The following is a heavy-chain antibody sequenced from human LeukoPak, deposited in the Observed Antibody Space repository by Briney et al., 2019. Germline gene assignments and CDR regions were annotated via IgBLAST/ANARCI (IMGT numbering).Heavy chain of an antibody. CDR3: ATSGSTGYAH. D-gene: IGHD3-22*01. V-gene: IGHV3-23*01. CDR2: ISSSGDST. CDR1: GFTFGFTFSSYD. Sequence: GGSLRLSCAASGFTFGFTFSSYDLTWVRQAPGKGLEWVSGISSSGDSTFYADSVKGRFTISRKNPRNTPYLQMNSLRAEDTAVYYCATSGSTGYAHWGQGALVTVSS. J-gene: IGHJ4*02.